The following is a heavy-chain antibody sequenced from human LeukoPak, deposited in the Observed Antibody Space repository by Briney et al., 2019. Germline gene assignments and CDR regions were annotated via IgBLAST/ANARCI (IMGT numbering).Heavy chain of an antibody. CDR2: IYYTGNT. D-gene: IGHD3-10*01. V-gene: IGHV4-59*01. Sequence: SETLSLTCTVSGGSISGYYWSWIRQPPGKGLELIGYIYYTGNTNYNPSLKSRVTISVDTSRNQFSLNLSSVTAADTAVYFCAKFGAYCFDSWGQGTLVTVSS. CDR1: GGSISGYY. CDR3: AKFGAYCFDS. J-gene: IGHJ4*02.